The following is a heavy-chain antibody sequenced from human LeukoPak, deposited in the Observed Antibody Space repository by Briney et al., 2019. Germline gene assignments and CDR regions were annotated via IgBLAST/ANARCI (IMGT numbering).Heavy chain of an antibody. D-gene: IGHD6-13*01. V-gene: IGHV4-59*01. Sequence: PSETLSLTCTVSGGSISSYYWSWIRQPPGEGLEWIGYIYYSGSTNYNPSLKSRVTISVDTSKNQFSLKLSSVTAADTAVYYCARDGDPIAAAGTDWYFDLWGRGTLVTVSS. CDR1: GGSISSYY. J-gene: IGHJ2*01. CDR2: IYYSGST. CDR3: ARDGDPIAAAGTDWYFDL.